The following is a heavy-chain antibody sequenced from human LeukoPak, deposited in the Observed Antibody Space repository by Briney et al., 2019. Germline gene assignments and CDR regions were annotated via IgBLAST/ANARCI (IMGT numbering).Heavy chain of an antibody. D-gene: IGHD1-26*01. CDR3: ARRRGGGSYFFWFDS. CDR2: ISTTRST. CDR1: GGSVSSNY. V-gene: IGHV4-4*08. Sequence: PSETLSLTCNVSGGSVSSNYWNWIRQPPGEGLELIGYISTTRSTHYTSSFRGRVSISLDTTQNLVSLELNSVTAADTAVYYCARRRGGGSYFFWFDSWGQGSRVTVSS. J-gene: IGHJ5*01.